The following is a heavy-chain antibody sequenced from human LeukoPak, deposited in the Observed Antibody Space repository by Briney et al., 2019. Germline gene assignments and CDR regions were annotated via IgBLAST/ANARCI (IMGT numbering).Heavy chain of an antibody. D-gene: IGHD3-10*01. CDR2: IIPIFGIA. Sequence: GASVKVSCKASGGTFSSYAISWVRQAPGQGLEWMGRIIPIFGIANYAQKFQGRVTITADKSTSTAYMELSSLRSEDTAVYYCARDEGYYGSGSYYPNYWGQGTLVTVSS. J-gene: IGHJ4*02. CDR1: GGTFSSYA. CDR3: ARDEGYYGSGSYYPNY. V-gene: IGHV1-69*04.